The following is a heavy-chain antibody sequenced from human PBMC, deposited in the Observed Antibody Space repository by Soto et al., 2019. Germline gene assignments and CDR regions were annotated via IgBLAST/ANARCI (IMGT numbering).Heavy chain of an antibody. D-gene: IGHD3-22*01. CDR1: GGSISSGAYF. CDR2: IYYSGST. CDR3: ARGSYDSSGYYYDY. J-gene: IGHJ4*02. V-gene: IGHV4-61*08. Sequence: SETLSLTCTVSGGSISSGAYFWNWIRQSPGKGLEWIGYIYYSGSTNYNPSLKSRVTISVDTSKNQFSLKLSSVTAADTAVYYCARGSYDSSGYYYDYWGQGTLVTVSS.